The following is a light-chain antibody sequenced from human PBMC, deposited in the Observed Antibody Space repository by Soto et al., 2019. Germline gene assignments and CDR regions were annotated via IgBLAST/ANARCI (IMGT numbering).Light chain of an antibody. V-gene: IGKV1-8*01. Sequence: AIRMTQSPSSISASTGDRVTITCRASQGISSFLAWYQQKPGKAPKLLIYAAATLQRGAPSRFSASGSGTDFTLTLSRLQSEDFATYFCQQYLSYPYTFGQGTQLEI. J-gene: IGKJ2*01. CDR2: AAA. CDR3: QQYLSYPYT. CDR1: QGISSF.